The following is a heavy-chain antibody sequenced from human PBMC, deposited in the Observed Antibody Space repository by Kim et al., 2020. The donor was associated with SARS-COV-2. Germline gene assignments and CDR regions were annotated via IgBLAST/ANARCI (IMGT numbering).Heavy chain of an antibody. J-gene: IGHJ4*02. Sequence: YSEYSVSVKSRITINPDTSKNQFSLQLNSVTPEDTAVYYCARDSSGSFDYWGQGTLVTVSS. CDR2: YS. CDR3: ARDSSGSFDY. V-gene: IGHV6-1*01. D-gene: IGHD1-26*01.